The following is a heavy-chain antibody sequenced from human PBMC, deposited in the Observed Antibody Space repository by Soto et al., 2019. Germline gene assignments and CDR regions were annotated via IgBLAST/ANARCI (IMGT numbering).Heavy chain of an antibody. Sequence: GGSLRLSCAASGFTFSSDWMHWVRQAPGKGLVWVSRINTDGSDTNYADSVKGRFTISRDNAKNTLYLQMNGLRAEDTAVYYCAKFSYDSSGYLFDYWGQGTLVTVSS. CDR3: AKFSYDSSGYLFDY. V-gene: IGHV3-74*01. CDR1: GFTFSSDW. CDR2: INTDGSDT. D-gene: IGHD3-22*01. J-gene: IGHJ4*02.